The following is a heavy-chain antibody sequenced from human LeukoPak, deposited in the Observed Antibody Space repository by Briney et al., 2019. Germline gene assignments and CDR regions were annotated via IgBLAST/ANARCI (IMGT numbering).Heavy chain of an antibody. CDR2: ISYDGSNK. V-gene: IGHV3-30-3*01. Sequence: GRSLRLSCAASGFTFSSYAMHWVRQAPGKGLEWVAVISYDGSNKYYADSVKGRFTISRDNSKNTLYLQMNSLRAEDTAVYYCARDLDYWGQETLVTVSS. CDR3: ARDLDY. CDR1: GFTFSSYA. J-gene: IGHJ4*02.